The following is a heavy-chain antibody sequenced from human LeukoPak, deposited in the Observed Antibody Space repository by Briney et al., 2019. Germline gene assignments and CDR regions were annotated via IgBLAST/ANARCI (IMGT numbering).Heavy chain of an antibody. V-gene: IGHV1-24*01. CDR2: FDPEDGET. J-gene: IGHJ4*02. CDR3: ATLGSYYDSSGILPLLGY. D-gene: IGHD3-22*01. CDR1: GYTLTELS. Sequence: ASVKVSCKVSGYTLTELSMHWVRQAPGKGLEWMGGFDPEDGETIYAQKFQGRVTMTEDTSTDTAYMELSSLRSEDAAVYYCATLGSYYDSSGILPLLGYWGQGTLVTVSS.